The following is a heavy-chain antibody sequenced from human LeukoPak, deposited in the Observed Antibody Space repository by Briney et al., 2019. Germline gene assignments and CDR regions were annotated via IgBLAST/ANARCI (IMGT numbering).Heavy chain of an antibody. D-gene: IGHD3-9*01. Sequence: PSETLSPTCTVSGGSINSALYYWAWIRQTPEQQLEWIGSVSHDGNTKYSPSLGGRVSLSADTSKNAFFMEVHSVTAADSAIYYCARHTIFCSFINCSPFDPWGQGTLVTVSS. J-gene: IGHJ5*02. CDR3: ARHTIFCSFINCSPFDP. CDR1: GGSINSALYY. CDR2: VSHDGNT. V-gene: IGHV4-39*01.